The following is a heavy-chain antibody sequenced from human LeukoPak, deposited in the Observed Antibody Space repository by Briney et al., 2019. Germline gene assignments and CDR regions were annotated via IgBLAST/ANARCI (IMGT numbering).Heavy chain of an antibody. CDR2: INPSGGST. V-gene: IGHV1-46*01. D-gene: IGHD3-10*01. Sequence: GASVKVSCKASGYTFISYYMYWVRQAPGQGLESIGIINPSGGSTTYAQKFQGRVAVTSDTSTSTVYMEMSSLRSEDTAFYYCARAGARSPFDYWGQGTLVTVSS. CDR3: ARAGARSPFDY. CDR1: GYTFISYY. J-gene: IGHJ4*02.